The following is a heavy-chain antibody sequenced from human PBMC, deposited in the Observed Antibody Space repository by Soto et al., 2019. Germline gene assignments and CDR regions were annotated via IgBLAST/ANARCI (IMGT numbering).Heavy chain of an antibody. J-gene: IGHJ3*02. CDR3: AREMATIKSYAFDI. V-gene: IGHV1-69*01. CDR1: GGTFSSYA. D-gene: IGHD5-12*01. Sequence: QVQLVQSGAEVKKPGSSVKVSCQASGGTFSSYAISWVRQAPGPGLEWMGGIIPIFGTANYAQKFQGRVTITADESTSTAYMELSSLRSEDTAVYYCAREMATIKSYAFDIWGQGTMVTVSS. CDR2: IIPIFGTA.